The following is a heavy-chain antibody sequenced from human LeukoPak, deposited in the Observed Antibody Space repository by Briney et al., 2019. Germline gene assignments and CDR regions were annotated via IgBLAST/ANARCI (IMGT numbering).Heavy chain of an antibody. CDR3: ARGSTSWYYFDY. CDR2: ISSSGDYT. Sequence: GGSLRLSCAASGFSFSDYYMSWIRQAPGKGLEWVSYISSSGDYTNYADSVKGRFTISRDNAKNSVFLQMNSLRAEDTAVYYCARGSTSWYYFDYWGQGTLVTVSS. D-gene: IGHD2-2*01. V-gene: IGHV3-11*06. J-gene: IGHJ4*02. CDR1: GFSFSDYY.